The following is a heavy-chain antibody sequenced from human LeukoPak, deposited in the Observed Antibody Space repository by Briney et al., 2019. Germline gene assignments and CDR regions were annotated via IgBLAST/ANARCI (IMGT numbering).Heavy chain of an antibody. Sequence: PLETLSLTCTVSGGSISSYYWSWIRQPPGKGLEWIGYIYYSGSTNYNPSLKSRVTISVDTSKNQFSLKLSSVTAADTAVYYCARGGIAVAGTFDPWGQGTLVTVSS. CDR2: IYYSGST. D-gene: IGHD6-19*01. CDR1: GGSISSYY. V-gene: IGHV4-59*01. J-gene: IGHJ5*02. CDR3: ARGGIAVAGTFDP.